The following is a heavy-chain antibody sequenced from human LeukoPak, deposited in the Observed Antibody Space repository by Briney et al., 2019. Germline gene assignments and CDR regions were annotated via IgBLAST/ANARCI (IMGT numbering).Heavy chain of an antibody. CDR1: GGSISSYY. Sequence: SETLSLTCTVSGGSISSYYWGWIRQPPGKGLEWIGSIYHSGSTYYNPSLKSRVTISVDTSKNQFSLKLSSVTAADTAVYYCARDLKRHYYDSSGYSTYPRWFDPWGQGTLVTVSS. CDR3: ARDLKRHYYDSSGYSTYPRWFDP. J-gene: IGHJ5*02. D-gene: IGHD3-22*01. V-gene: IGHV4-38-2*02. CDR2: IYHSGST.